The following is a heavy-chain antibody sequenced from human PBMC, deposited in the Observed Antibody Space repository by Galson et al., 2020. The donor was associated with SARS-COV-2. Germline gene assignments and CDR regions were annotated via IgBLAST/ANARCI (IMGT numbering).Heavy chain of an antibody. J-gene: IGHJ4*02. CDR2: IYTSGGT. V-gene: IGHV4-61*02. CDR1: GGSISSGSYY. Sequence: SQTLSLTCTVSGGSISSGSYYWSWIRPPAGKGLEWIGRIYTSGGTNYNPSLKSRVTISVDTSKNQFSLKLSSVTAADTAVYYCARESRWELYFDYWGQGTLVTVSS. CDR3: ARESRWELYFDY. D-gene: IGHD1-26*01.